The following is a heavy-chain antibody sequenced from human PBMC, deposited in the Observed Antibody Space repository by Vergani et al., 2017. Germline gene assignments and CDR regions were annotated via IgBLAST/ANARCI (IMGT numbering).Heavy chain of an antibody. CDR1: GFTFSSYS. Sequence: EVQLVESGGGLVKPGGSLRLSCAASGFTFSSYSMNWVRQAPGKGLEWVSSISSSSSYIYYADSVKGRFTISRDNAKNSLYLQMNSLRAEDTAVYYCAREEGGITIFGVVIRNWDFDLWGRGTLVTVSS. J-gene: IGHJ2*01. CDR3: AREEGGITIFGVVIRNWDFDL. V-gene: IGHV3-21*01. D-gene: IGHD3-3*01. CDR2: ISSSSSYI.